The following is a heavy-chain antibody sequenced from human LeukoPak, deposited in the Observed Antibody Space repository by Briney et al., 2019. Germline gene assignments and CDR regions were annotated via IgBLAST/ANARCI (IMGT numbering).Heavy chain of an antibody. D-gene: IGHD1-26*01. CDR2: ISTSAGTI. V-gene: IGHV3-11*01. J-gene: IGHJ4*02. Sequence: GGSLRLSCAASGFTFSDYYMTWIRQAPGKGLEWISYISTSAGTIYYADSVKGRFTISRDNAKNSLYLQMNSLRAEDTAVYYCARLHGMYYFDYWGQGTLVTVSS. CDR1: GFTFSDYY. CDR3: ARLHGMYYFDY.